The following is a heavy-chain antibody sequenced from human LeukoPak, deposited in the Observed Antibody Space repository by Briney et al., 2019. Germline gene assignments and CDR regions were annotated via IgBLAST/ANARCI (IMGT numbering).Heavy chain of an antibody. CDR2: IYYSGST. D-gene: IGHD3-10*01. Sequence: SETLSLTCTVSGGSISSYYWSWIRQPPGKGLEWIGYIYYSGSTNYNPSLKSRVTISLDTSKNQFSLKLNSVTAADTAVYYCASHYGSGSFYSPSDYWGQGTLVTVSS. V-gene: IGHV4-59*01. CDR3: ASHYGSGSFYSPSDY. CDR1: GGSISSYY. J-gene: IGHJ4*02.